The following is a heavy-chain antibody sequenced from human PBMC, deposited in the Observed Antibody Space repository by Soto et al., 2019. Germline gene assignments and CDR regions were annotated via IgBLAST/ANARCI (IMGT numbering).Heavy chain of an antibody. Sequence: PGGSLRLSCAASGFTFTTYAMSWVRQAPGKGLEWVSSITIDGGSTFYADSVQGRFTVSRDNSRNTLYLQMNSLRAEATAVYYGAKYKGIMHHLTFDYWGEGAQVTVSS. D-gene: IGHD3-16*01. CDR1: GFTFTTYA. J-gene: IGHJ4*02. CDR3: AKYKGIMHHLTFDY. CDR2: ITIDGGST. V-gene: IGHV3-23*01.